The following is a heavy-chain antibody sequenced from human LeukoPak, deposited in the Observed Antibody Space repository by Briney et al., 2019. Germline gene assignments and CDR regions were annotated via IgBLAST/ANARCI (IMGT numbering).Heavy chain of an antibody. CDR3: AKDPGSVNGGWNFYYMDV. J-gene: IGHJ6*03. CDR1: RFTFSNYA. Sequence: AAGSLRLSCAASRFTFSNYAMSWVRQAPGKGLEWVSAISDSGDTTHYTNSVKGRFTISRDNSKDTLYLQMNSLRPEDTAVYFCAKDPGSVNGGWNFYYMDVWGNGTTVTVSS. CDR2: ISDSGDTT. D-gene: IGHD2-15*01. V-gene: IGHV3-23*01.